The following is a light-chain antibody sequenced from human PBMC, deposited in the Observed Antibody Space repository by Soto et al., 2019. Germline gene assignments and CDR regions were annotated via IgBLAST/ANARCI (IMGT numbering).Light chain of an antibody. J-gene: IGKJ1*01. CDR3: QQSHSTPRT. V-gene: IGKV1-39*01. CDR2: APS. Sequence: DIQMTQSPSSLSAPVGDRVTITCRASQSISSYLNWYQQKPGKAPKLLIYAPSSLQSGVPSRFSGSGSGTDFTLTISSLQPEDFATYYCQQSHSTPRTFGQGTKVDIK. CDR1: QSISSY.